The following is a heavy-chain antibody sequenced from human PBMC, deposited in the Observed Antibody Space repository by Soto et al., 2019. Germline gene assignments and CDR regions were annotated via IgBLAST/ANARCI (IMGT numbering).Heavy chain of an antibody. J-gene: IGHJ4*02. D-gene: IGHD3-9*01. CDR2: ISYDGSNK. CDR3: ARAPAPRYFDAYVDY. Sequence: QVQLVESGGGVVQPGRSLRLSCAASGFTFSSYAMHWVRQAPGKGLEWVAVISYDGSNKYYADSVKGRFTISRDNSKNTLYLQMNSLRAEDTAVYYCARAPAPRYFDAYVDYWGQGTLVTVSS. V-gene: IGHV3-30-3*01. CDR1: GFTFSSYA.